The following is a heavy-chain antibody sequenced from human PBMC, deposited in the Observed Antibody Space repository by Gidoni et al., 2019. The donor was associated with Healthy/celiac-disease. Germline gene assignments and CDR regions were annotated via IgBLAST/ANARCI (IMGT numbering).Heavy chain of an antibody. CDR2: IKQDGSEK. J-gene: IGHJ6*02. CDR3: ARDKSEWIQLWLIAERAGYGMDA. D-gene: IGHD5-18*01. CDR1: GFTFSSYW. Sequence: EVQLVESGGGLVQPGGSLRLSCAASGFTFSSYWLSWVRQAPGKGLEWVANIKQDGSEKYYVDSVKGRFTISRDNAKNSLYLQMKSLRDEDTAVYYCARDKSEWIQLWLIAERAGYGMDAWGQVTTVTVSS. V-gene: IGHV3-7*01.